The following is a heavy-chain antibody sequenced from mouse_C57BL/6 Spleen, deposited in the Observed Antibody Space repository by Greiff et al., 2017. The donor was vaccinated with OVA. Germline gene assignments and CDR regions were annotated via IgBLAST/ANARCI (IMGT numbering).Heavy chain of an antibody. CDR3: ARRREYLGTFAY. CDR1: GFSLSTYGMG. D-gene: IGHD5-1*01. CDR2: IWWDDDT. J-gene: IGHJ3*01. Sequence: QVTLKVSGPGILQPSQTLSLTCSFSGFSLSTYGMGVGWIRQPSGKGLEWLVHIWWDDDTSYNPALKSRLTISNNTSKNQVLLKIVNVDTADTATYYCARRREYLGTFAYWGQGTLVTVSA. V-gene: IGHV8-8*01.